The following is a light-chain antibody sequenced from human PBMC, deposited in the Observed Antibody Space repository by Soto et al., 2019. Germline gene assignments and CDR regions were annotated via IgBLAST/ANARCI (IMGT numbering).Light chain of an antibody. V-gene: IGLV2-14*01. CDR1: SSDFGGYNY. CDR2: EVS. Sequence: QSVLTQPASVSGSPGQSVTISCTGTSSDFGGYNYVSWYQQHPGKAPKLIIYEVSNRPSGVSNRFSGSKSGNTASLTISGLQAEDEADYYCQSYDSTLSGSRVFGGGTKVTVL. J-gene: IGLJ3*02. CDR3: QSYDSTLSGSRV.